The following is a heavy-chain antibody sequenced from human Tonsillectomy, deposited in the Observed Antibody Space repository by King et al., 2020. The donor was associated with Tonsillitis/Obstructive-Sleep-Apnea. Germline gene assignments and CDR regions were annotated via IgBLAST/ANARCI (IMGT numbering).Heavy chain of an antibody. CDR3: ARTPMTTVTYYDYYYMDV. Sequence: QLVQSGAEVKKPGASVKVSCKASGYTFTSYGISWVRQAPGQGLEWMGWISAYNGNTNYAQKLHGRVTMTTDTSTSTAYMELRSLRSDDTAVYYCARTPMTTVTYYDYYYMDVWGKGTTVTVSS. D-gene: IGHD4-11*01. CDR1: GYTFTSYG. V-gene: IGHV1-18*01. J-gene: IGHJ6*03. CDR2: ISAYNGNT.